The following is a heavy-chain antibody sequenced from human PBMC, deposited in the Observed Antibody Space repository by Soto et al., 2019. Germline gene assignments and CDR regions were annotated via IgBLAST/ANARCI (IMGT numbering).Heavy chain of an antibody. D-gene: IGHD4-17*01. V-gene: IGHV4-39*01. CDR3: AAVTVTLSYYYYGMDV. CDR2: MYYSGIT. J-gene: IGHJ6*02. CDR1: GGSISSRSYY. Sequence: QLQLQESGPGLVKPSETLSLTCTVSGGSISSRSYYWGWIRQPPGKGLEWIGSMYYSGITYYNPSLKSRVTISVDTSKNQFSLKRSSVTAADTAVYYCAAVTVTLSYYYYGMDVWGQGTTVTVSS.